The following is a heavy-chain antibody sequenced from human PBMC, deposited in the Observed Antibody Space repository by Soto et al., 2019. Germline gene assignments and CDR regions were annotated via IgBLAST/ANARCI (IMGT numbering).Heavy chain of an antibody. V-gene: IGHV1-69*13. D-gene: IGHD2-15*01. CDR1: GGTFSSYA. J-gene: IGHJ5*02. CDR3: ARTGKSWLLLNWFDP. Sequence: ASVKVSCKASGGTFSSYAISWVRQAPGQGLEWMGGIIPIFGTANYAQKFQGRVTITADESTSTAYMELSSLRSEDTAVYYCARTGKSWLLLNWFDPWGQGTLVTVSS. CDR2: IIPIFGTA.